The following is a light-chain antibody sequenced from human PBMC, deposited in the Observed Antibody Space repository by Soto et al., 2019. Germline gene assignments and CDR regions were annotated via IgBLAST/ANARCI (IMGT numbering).Light chain of an antibody. J-gene: IGLJ2*01. Sequence: QSALTQPASVSGSPGQSITISCTGTSSDVGGYKYVSWYQQYPGKAPKLTIYEVSNRPSGVSNRFSGSKSGNTASLTISGLQADDEADYYCTSYTSSSSVLFGGGTKLTVL. CDR3: TSYTSSSSVL. CDR2: EVS. CDR1: SSDVGGYKY. V-gene: IGLV2-14*01.